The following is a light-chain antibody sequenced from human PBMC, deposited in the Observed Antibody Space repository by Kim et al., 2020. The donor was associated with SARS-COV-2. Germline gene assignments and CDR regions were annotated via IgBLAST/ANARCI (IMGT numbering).Light chain of an antibody. Sequence: QAGLTQPPSVSKGLRQTATLTCTGNSNNVGNQGAAWLQQHQGHPPKLLSYRNNNRPSGISERLSASRSGNTASLTITGLQSEDEADCYCSAWDSSLSAWVFGGGTQLTVL. J-gene: IGLJ3*02. V-gene: IGLV10-54*01. CDR2: RNN. CDR1: SNNVGNQG. CDR3: SAWDSSLSAWV.